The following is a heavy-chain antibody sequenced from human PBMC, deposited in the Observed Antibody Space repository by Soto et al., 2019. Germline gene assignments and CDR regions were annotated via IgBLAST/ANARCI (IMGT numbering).Heavy chain of an antibody. D-gene: IGHD2-2*02. Sequence: QVQLVQSGAEVKKPGASVKVSCKASGCTFTSYDINWVRQATGQGLEWMGWMNPNSGNTGYAQKFQGRVTMTRNTSISTAYMELSSLRSEDTAVYYCARGLGVPAAIRDNWFDPWGQGTLVTVSS. CDR1: GCTFTSYD. V-gene: IGHV1-8*01. CDR2: MNPNSGNT. CDR3: ARGLGVPAAIRDNWFDP. J-gene: IGHJ5*02.